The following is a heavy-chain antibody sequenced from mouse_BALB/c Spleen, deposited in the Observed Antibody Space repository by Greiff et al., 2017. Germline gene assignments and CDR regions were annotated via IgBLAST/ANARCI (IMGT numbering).Heavy chain of an antibody. CDR3: ARGTTVVAYWYFDV. D-gene: IGHD1-1*01. J-gene: IGHJ1*01. V-gene: IGHV1-54*03. CDR1: GYAFTNYL. Sequence: VQLQQSGAELVRPGTSVKVSCKASGYAFTNYLIEWVKQRPGQGLEWIGVINPGSGGTNYNEKFKGKATLTADKSSSTAYMQLSSLTSDDSAVYFGARGTTVVAYWYFDVWGAGTTVTVSS. CDR2: INPGSGGT.